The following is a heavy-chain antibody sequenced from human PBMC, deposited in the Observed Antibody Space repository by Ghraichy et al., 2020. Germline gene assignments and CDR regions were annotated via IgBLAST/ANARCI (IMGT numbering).Heavy chain of an antibody. CDR3: ARLPRGNSLGFDY. D-gene: IGHD4-23*01. CDR2: INRSGST. J-gene: IGHJ4*02. V-gene: IGHV4-34*01. CDR1: GGSFSGYY. Sequence: SETLSLTCAVYGGSFSGYYWSWIRQPPGKGLEWIGEINRSGSTNYNPSLKSRVTISVDTSKNQSSLKLSSVTAADTAVYYCARLPRGNSLGFDYWGRGTLVTVSS.